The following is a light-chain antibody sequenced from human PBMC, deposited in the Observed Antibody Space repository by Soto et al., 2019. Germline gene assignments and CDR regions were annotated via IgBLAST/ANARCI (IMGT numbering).Light chain of an antibody. J-gene: IGKJ4*01. CDR2: AAS. CDR3: QQSYSTPLT. V-gene: IGKV1-39*01. CDR1: QSISSY. Sequence: DIQMTQSPSSLSASVGDRVTIAGRASQSISSYLNWYQQKPGKAPKLLIYAASSLQSGVPSRFSGSGSGTDFTLTISSLQPEDFATYYCQQSYSTPLTFGGGTKVDI.